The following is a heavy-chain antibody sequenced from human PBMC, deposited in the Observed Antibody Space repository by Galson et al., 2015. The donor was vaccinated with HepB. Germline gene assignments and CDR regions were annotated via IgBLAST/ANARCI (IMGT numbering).Heavy chain of an antibody. CDR3: AKDAPTWYSTSYDHFDY. V-gene: IGHV3-30*18. CDR2: VSFDRSNT. D-gene: IGHD2-2*01. Sequence: SLRLSCAASGSTFSDYGLHWVRQAPGQGLEWVAFVSFDRSNTYYADSVKGRFTISRDTSNNTLYLHMNSLRPEDTAVYYCAKDAPTWYSTSYDHFDYWGQGALVTVSA. CDR1: GSTFSDYG. J-gene: IGHJ4*02.